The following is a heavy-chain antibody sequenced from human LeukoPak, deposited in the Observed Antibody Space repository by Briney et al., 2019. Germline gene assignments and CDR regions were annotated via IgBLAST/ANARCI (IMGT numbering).Heavy chain of an antibody. J-gene: IGHJ6*03. CDR3: ARGGHYGGSTYYYYMDV. CDR2: IYYSGST. V-gene: IGHV4-59*01. CDR1: EFTFSRYA. Sequence: PGGSLRLSCAGSEFTFSRYAMSWVRQAPGKGLEWIGYIYYSGSTNYNPSLKSRVTISVDTSKNQFSLKLSSVTAADTAVYYCARGGHYGGSTYYYYMDVWGKGTTVTVSS. D-gene: IGHD4/OR15-4a*01.